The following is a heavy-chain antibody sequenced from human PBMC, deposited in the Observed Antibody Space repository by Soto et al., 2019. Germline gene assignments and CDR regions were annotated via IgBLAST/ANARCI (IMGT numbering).Heavy chain of an antibody. CDR2: ISSSGSTI. CDR3: AREGFTTIFGVVIAPTVDY. CDR1: GFTFSDYY. V-gene: IGHV3-11*01. J-gene: IGHJ4*02. D-gene: IGHD3-3*01. Sequence: GGSLRLSCAASGFTFSDYYMSWIRQAPGKGLEWVSYISSSGSTIYYADSVKGRFTISRDNAKNSLYLQMNSLRAEDTAVYYCAREGFTTIFGVVIAPTVDYWGQGTLVTVSS.